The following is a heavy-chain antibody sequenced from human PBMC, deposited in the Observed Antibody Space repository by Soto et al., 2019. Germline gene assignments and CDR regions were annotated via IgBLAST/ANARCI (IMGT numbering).Heavy chain of an antibody. Sequence: VQLLESGGGLVQPGGSLRLSCAASGYTFSNYAMTWVRQAPGKGLEWVTLISYDGSSTLFADSVKGRFTISRDNSQKTLYLQMNSLRAEDTAVYYCARQGMAARKYFHRYLDVWGQGTTVIVSS. CDR1: GYTFSNYA. V-gene: IGHV3-30-3*01. D-gene: IGHD6-6*01. J-gene: IGHJ6*02. CDR3: ARQGMAARKYFHRYLDV. CDR2: ISYDGSST.